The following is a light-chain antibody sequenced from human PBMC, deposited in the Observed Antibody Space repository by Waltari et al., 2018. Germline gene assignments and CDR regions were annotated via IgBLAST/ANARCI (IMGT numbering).Light chain of an antibody. CDR3: QQRNNWPLT. Sequence: TQSPSTLSASVGDRITTTCRASQSVRSYLSWYQQTPGQAPRLLLYDASNRASGIPARFSGSGSGTDFSLSISSLEPEDFAVYYCQQRNNWPLTFGGGTKVEIK. CDR1: QSVRSY. J-gene: IGKJ4*01. CDR2: DAS. V-gene: IGKV3-11*01.